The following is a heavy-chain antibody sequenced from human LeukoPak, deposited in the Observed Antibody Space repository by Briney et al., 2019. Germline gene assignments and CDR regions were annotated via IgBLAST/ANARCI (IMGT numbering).Heavy chain of an antibody. CDR3: ATPQYYDFRDYYYYYGMDV. CDR2: ISAYNGNT. D-gene: IGHD3-3*01. V-gene: IGHV1-18*01. Sequence: ASVKVSCKASGYPFTSYGISWVRQAPGQGLEWMGWISAYNGNTNYAQKFQGRVTMTRDTSTSTVYMELSSLRSEDTAVYYCATPQYYDFRDYYYYYGMDVWGQGTTVTVSS. J-gene: IGHJ6*02. CDR1: GYPFTSYG.